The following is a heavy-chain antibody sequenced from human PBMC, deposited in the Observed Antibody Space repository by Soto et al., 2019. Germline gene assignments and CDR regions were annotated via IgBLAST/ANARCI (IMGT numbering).Heavy chain of an antibody. CDR1: GFSLSTSGVG. D-gene: IGHD2-21*02. Sequence: SGPTLVNPTQTLTLTCTFSGFSLSTSGVGVGWIRQPPGKALEWLALIYWDDDKRYSPSLKSRLTITKDTSKNQVVLTMTNMDPVDTATYYCAHSSDSLAITEVVTAIAYFQHWGQGTLVTVSS. CDR2: IYWDDDK. J-gene: IGHJ1*01. CDR3: AHSSDSLAITEVVTAIAYFQH. V-gene: IGHV2-5*02.